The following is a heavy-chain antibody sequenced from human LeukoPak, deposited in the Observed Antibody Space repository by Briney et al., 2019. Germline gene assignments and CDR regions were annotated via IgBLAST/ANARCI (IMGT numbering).Heavy chain of an antibody. CDR1: GFIFSNAW. CDR3: ARDATVGVPGTLYFDH. D-gene: IGHD6-19*01. Sequence: GGSLRLSCAASGFIFSNAWMSWVRQAPGKGLEWVGRIKSNTDGGTTDYAAPVKGRFTISRDDSKNTLYLQMNSLRVEDTAVYYCARDATVGVPGTLYFDHWGQGILVTVSS. CDR2: IKSNTDGGTT. J-gene: IGHJ4*02. V-gene: IGHV3-15*01.